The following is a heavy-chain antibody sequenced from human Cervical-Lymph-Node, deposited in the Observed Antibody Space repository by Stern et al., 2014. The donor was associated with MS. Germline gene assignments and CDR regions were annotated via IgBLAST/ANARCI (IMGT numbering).Heavy chain of an antibody. CDR3: ARDRGYCSSTSCRSLYYYYGMDV. J-gene: IGHJ6*02. Sequence: QVQLVESGGGVVQPGRSLRLSCAASGFTFSSYGMHWVRQAPGKGLEWVAVIWYDGSNKYYADSVKGRFTISRDNSKNTMYLQMNSLRAEDTAVYYCARDRGYCSSTSCRSLYYYYGMDVWGQGTTVTVSS. V-gene: IGHV3-33*01. CDR1: GFTFSSYG. D-gene: IGHD2-2*01. CDR2: IWYDGSNK.